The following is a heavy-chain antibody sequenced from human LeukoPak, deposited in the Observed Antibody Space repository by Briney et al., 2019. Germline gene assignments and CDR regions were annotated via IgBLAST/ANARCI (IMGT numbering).Heavy chain of an antibody. CDR1: GGSISSSSYY. CDR2: IYYSGGT. V-gene: IGHV4-39*01. Sequence: PSETLSLTCTVSGGSISSSSYYWGWIRQPPGKGLEWIGSIYYSGGTYYNPSLKSRVTISVDTSKNQFSLKLSSVTAADTAVYYCARCNYYGMDVWGQGTTVTVSS. J-gene: IGHJ6*02. CDR3: ARCNYYGMDV.